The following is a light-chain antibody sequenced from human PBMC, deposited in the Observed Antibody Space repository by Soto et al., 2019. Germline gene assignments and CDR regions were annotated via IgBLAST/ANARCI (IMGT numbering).Light chain of an antibody. Sequence: EIVLTQSPATLSLSPGERATLSCRASQSVSSYLVWYQQKPGQAPSLLIYDASNRATGIPARFSGSGSGTDFTLTISSLEPEDFAVYYCQQRSNWPLTFGGGTKVEIK. CDR3: QQRSNWPLT. J-gene: IGKJ4*01. CDR1: QSVSSY. CDR2: DAS. V-gene: IGKV3-11*01.